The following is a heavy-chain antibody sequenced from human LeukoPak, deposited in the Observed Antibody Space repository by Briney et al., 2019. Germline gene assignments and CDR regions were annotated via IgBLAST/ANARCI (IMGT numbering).Heavy chain of an antibody. CDR2: IWYDGSNK. D-gene: IGHD3-22*01. CDR3: ARGWGYDDKALAFDI. V-gene: IGHV3-33*01. Sequence: PGGSLRLSCAASGFTYWIHWVRQAPGKGLEWVAVIWYDGSNKYYADSVKGRFTISRDNSKNTLYLQMNGLRAEDTAVYYCARGWGYDDKALAFDIWGQGTMVTVSS. CDR1: GFTYWI. J-gene: IGHJ3*02.